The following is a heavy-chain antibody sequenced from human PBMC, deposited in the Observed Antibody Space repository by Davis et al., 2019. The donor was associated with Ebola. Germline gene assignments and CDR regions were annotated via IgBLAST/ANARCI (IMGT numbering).Heavy chain of an antibody. D-gene: IGHD1-14*01. CDR2: IYYSGST. CDR1: GGSISTYY. Sequence: MPSETLSLTCTVSGGSISTYYWSWIQQSPGKGLARIGYIYYSGSTNYNPSLKCRVAISVDTSKNQFSLNLSSVTAADTAVYFCARDREGFRYYYGMDVWGQGTTVTVSS. J-gene: IGHJ6*02. CDR3: ARDREGFRYYYGMDV. V-gene: IGHV4-59*01.